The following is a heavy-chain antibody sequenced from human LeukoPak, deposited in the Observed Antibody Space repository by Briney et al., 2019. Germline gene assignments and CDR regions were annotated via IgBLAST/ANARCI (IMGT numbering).Heavy chain of an antibody. Sequence: ASVKVSCKASGYTFNGYYMHWVRQAPGQGLEWMGWINPNSGGTNYAQKFQGRVTMTRDTSISTAYMELSRLRSDDTAVYYCARGMEPYYYMDVWGKGTTVTVSS. CDR3: ARGMEPYYYMDV. J-gene: IGHJ6*03. CDR2: INPNSGGT. V-gene: IGHV1-2*02. CDR1: GYTFNGYY. D-gene: IGHD1-26*01.